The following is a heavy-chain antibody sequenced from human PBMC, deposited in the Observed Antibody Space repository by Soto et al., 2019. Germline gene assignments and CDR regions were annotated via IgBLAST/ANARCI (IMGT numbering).Heavy chain of an antibody. CDR1: DYTFTNSG. V-gene: IGHV1-18*03. CDR3: ARDGVYDSSGKQDYYYYYGMAV. J-gene: IGHJ6*02. Sequence: ASVKVSCKASDYTFTNSGISWVRQAPGQGLEWMGWISTDNGNTNYAQRLQGRVSMTTDTSTSTAYMDLRSLRSEDMAVYYCARDGVYDSSGKQDYYYYYGMAVWGQGTTVTVSS. D-gene: IGHD3-22*01. CDR2: ISTDNGNT.